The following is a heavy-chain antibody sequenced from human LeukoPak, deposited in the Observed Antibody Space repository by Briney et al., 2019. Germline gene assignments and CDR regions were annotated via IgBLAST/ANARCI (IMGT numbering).Heavy chain of an antibody. D-gene: IGHD2-21*01. CDR2: ISDDGSYT. V-gene: IGHV3-74*01. CDR1: GFSFSSHW. CDR3: ASFGISWRSLC. Sequence: PGGSLRLSCAASGFSFSSHWVHWVRQAPGKGLVWVSRISDDGSYTSNADSVKGRFTISRDNVNNMLYLHMNSLRPEDTAVNNLASFGISWRSLCWGQGTLLSVSS. J-gene: IGHJ4*02.